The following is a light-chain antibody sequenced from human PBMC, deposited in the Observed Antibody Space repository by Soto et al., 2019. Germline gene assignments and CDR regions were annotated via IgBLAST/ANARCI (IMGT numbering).Light chain of an antibody. CDR1: SSNIGGNY. CDR2: RND. CDR3: AAWDDSLSGYV. V-gene: IGLV1-47*01. Sequence: QSVLTQPPSASGTPGQRVTISCSGSSSNIGGNYVHWYQQLPGTAPKLLIYRNDQRPPRVPDRFSGSKSGTSASLAISGPRSEDEADYYCAAWDDSLSGYVFGTGTKVTVL. J-gene: IGLJ1*01.